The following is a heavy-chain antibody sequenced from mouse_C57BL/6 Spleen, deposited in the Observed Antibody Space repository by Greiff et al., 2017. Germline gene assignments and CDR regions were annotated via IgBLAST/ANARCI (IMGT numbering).Heavy chain of an antibody. CDR3: ARVYYDYPGWFAY. CDR1: GFTFSDYY. V-gene: IGHV5-16*01. CDR2: INYDGSST. J-gene: IGHJ3*01. D-gene: IGHD2-4*01. Sequence: EVKVVESEGGLVQPGSSMKLSCTASGFTFSDYYMAWVRQVPEKGLEWVANINYDGSSTYYLDSLKSRFIISRDNAKNILYLQMSSLKSEDTATYYCARVYYDYPGWFAYWGQGTLVTVSA.